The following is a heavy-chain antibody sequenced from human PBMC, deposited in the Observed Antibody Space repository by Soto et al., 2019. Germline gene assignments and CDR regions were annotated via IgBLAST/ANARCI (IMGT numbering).Heavy chain of an antibody. V-gene: IGHV3-21*04. CDR3: ARGGASVTTPFDY. CDR1: GFTFSSYS. Sequence: PGGSLRLSCAASGFTFSSYSMNWVRQAPGKGLEWVSYISSSGSYIYYADSVKGRFTISRDNAKKSLYLQMDSLTADDTAVYYCARGGASVTTPFDYWGQGTQVTVSS. CDR2: ISSSGSYI. D-gene: IGHD4-17*01. J-gene: IGHJ4*02.